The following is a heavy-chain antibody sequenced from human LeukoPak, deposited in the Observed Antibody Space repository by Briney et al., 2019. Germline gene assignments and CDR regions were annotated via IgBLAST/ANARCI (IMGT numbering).Heavy chain of an antibody. Sequence: GASVRVSCKVSGYTLTELSMHWVRQAPGKGLEWMGGFDPEDGETIYAQKFQGRVTMTEDTSTDTAYMELSSLRSEDTAVYYCASIADTAMAYFDYWGQGTLVTVSS. CDR1: GYTLTELS. V-gene: IGHV1-24*01. D-gene: IGHD5-18*01. CDR2: FDPEDGET. CDR3: ASIADTAMAYFDY. J-gene: IGHJ4*02.